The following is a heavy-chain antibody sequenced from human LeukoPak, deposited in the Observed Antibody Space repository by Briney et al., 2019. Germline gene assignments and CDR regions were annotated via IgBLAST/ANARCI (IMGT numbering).Heavy chain of an antibody. D-gene: IGHD5-18*01. CDR2: IYYSGST. J-gene: IGHJ4*02. Sequence: SETLSLTCTVSGGSISSGGYYWSWIRQHPGKGLEWIGYIYYSGSTYYNPSLKSRVTISVDTSKNQFSLKLSSVTAADTAVYYCARVGGYSYAHFDYWGQGTLVTVSS. CDR3: ARVGGYSYAHFDY. V-gene: IGHV4-31*03. CDR1: GGSISSGGYY.